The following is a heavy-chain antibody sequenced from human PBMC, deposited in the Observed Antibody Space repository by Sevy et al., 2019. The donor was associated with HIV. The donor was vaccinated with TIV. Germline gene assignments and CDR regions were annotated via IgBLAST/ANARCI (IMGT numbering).Heavy chain of an antibody. CDR2: LSFGCGKI. J-gene: IGHJ4*02. Sequence: GGSLRLSCAVSGFNFNRYSMSWVRQAPGKGLEWVSTLSFGCGKINYADSVKGRFILFKDDSQNTLYLQMNSLRAEVTAVYFCAREGCTRPLDYWGQGTLVTVSS. D-gene: IGHD2-8*01. CDR1: GFNFNRYS. V-gene: IGHV3-23*01. CDR3: AREGCTRPLDY.